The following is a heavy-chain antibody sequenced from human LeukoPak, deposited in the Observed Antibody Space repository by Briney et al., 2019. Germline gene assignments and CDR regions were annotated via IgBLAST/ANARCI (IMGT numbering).Heavy chain of an antibody. CDR3: ASTGIAAAGTGY. CDR2: INHSGST. J-gene: IGHJ4*02. CDR1: GGSFIGYY. D-gene: IGHD6-13*01. V-gene: IGHV4-34*01. Sequence: SETLSLTCAVYGGSFIGYYWSWIRQPPGKGLEWIGEINHSGSTNYNPTLKSRVTISVDTSKNQFSLKLSSVTAADTAVYYCASTGIAAAGTGYWGQGTLVTVSS.